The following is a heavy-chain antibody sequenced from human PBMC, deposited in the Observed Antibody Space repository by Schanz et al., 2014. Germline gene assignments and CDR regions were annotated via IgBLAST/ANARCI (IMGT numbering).Heavy chain of an antibody. V-gene: IGHV3-30*02. CDR1: GFSFSGSG. Sequence: QVQLVESGGGVVQPGGSLRLSCAASGFSFSGSGMHWVRQAPGEGLEWVAFIRFDASHKYYADSVKGRFTISRDNSKNTLYLQMDTLRVEDTAMFYCARDRQQLVGRIGYYYGMDVWGQGTTVTVSS. CDR3: ARDRQQLVGRIGYYYGMDV. CDR2: IRFDASHK. J-gene: IGHJ6*02. D-gene: IGHD6-13*01.